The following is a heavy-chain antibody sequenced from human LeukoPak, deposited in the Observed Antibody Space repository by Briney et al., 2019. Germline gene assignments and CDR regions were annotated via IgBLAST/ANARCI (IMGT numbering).Heavy chain of an antibody. V-gene: IGHV1-69*06. Sequence: EASVKVSCKASGGTFSSYAISWVRQAPGQGLEWMGGIIPIFGTANYAQKFQGRVTITADKSTSTAYMELSSLRSEDTAVYYCAREEYYGDLYRLVILYGMDVWGQGTTVTVSS. CDR1: GGTFSSYA. J-gene: IGHJ6*02. CDR3: AREEYYGDLYRLVILYGMDV. CDR2: IIPIFGTA. D-gene: IGHD4-17*01.